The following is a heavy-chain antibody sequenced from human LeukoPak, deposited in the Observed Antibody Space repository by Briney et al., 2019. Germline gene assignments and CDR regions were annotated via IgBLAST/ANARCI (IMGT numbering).Heavy chain of an antibody. Sequence: ASVKVSCKASGYTFTSYYMHWVRQAPGQGLEWMGIINPSGGSTSYAQKFQGRVTMTRDTSTSTVYMEVSSLRSEDTAVYYCARDPPLVSSGSYYAAYFLDYWGQGTLVTVPS. CDR3: ARDPPLVSSGSYYAAYFLDY. V-gene: IGHV1-46*01. CDR1: GYTFTSYY. CDR2: INPSGGST. D-gene: IGHD1-26*01. J-gene: IGHJ4*02.